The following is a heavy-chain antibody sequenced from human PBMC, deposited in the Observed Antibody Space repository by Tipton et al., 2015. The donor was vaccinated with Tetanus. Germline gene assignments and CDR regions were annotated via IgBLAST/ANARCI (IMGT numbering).Heavy chain of an antibody. CDR2: ISGYSGHT. V-gene: IGHV1-18*01. J-gene: IGHJ3*02. Sequence: QSGAEVKKPGASVKVSCKTSGYTFSNYGVSWVRQAPGQGLEWLGWISGYSGHTNYAQQVQGRVTMTTDTSTSTAYLELRSLRSDDTALYFCARDADMWATRKSFDIWGQGTMVTVSS. CDR3: ARDADMWATRKSFDI. CDR1: GYTFSNYG. D-gene: IGHD1-14*01.